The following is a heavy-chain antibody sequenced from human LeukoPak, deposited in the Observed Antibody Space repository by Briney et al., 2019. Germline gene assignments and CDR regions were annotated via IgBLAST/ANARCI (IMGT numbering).Heavy chain of an antibody. Sequence: SETLSLTCAVYGGSFSGYYWSWICQPPGKGLEWIGEINHSGSTNYNPSLKSRVTISVDTSKNQFSLKLSSVTAADTAVYYCARARGFGYSYGYYLDYWGQGTLVTVSS. V-gene: IGHV4-34*01. CDR2: INHSGST. CDR1: GGSFSGYY. J-gene: IGHJ4*02. CDR3: ARARGFGYSYGYYLDY. D-gene: IGHD5-18*01.